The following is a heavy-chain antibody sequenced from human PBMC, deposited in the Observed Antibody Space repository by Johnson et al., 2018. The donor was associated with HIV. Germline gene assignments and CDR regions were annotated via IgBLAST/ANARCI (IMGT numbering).Heavy chain of an antibody. CDR3: ARDKGGGSDAFDI. CDR1: GFRFGDYG. D-gene: IGHD2-15*01. CDR2: ISSSGSTI. V-gene: IGHV3-11*04. J-gene: IGHJ3*02. Sequence: QVKLVESGGGVVRPGGSLRLSCAASGFRFGDYGMTWVRQVPGKGLEWVSYISSSGSTIYYADSVKGRFTISRDNAKNSLYLQMNSLSAEDTAVYYCARDKGGGSDAFDIWGQGTMVTVSS.